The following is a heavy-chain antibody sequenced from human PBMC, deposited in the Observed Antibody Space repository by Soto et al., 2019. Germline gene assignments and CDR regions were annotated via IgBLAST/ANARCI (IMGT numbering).Heavy chain of an antibody. CDR2: INPNSSGT. J-gene: IGHJ6*02. CDR1: GYSLRGNY. V-gene: IGHV1-2*02. Sequence: ASVKVSCKASGYSLRGNYIHWVRQTPGQGLEWMGWINPNSSGTVYAQKFQGRVTMTRDNAKKTLYLQMNSLRAEDTAVYYCARDLSGRADVWGQGTTVTVSS. CDR3: ARDLSGRADV. D-gene: IGHD3-10*01.